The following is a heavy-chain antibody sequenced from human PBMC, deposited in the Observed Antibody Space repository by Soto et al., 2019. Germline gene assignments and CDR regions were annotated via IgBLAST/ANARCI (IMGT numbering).Heavy chain of an antibody. Sequence: GGSLRLSCAASGFTFSNSAMSWVRQAPGKGLDWVSFISDSGVSTYYADSVKGRFTISRDNSKNTLYLQMNSLRAEDTAVYYCAAPRVAATTNTISGGSDYWGQGTLVTVSS. CDR1: GFTFSNSA. CDR2: ISDSGVST. CDR3: AAPRVAATTNTISGGSDY. J-gene: IGHJ4*01. V-gene: IGHV3-23*01. D-gene: IGHD2-15*01.